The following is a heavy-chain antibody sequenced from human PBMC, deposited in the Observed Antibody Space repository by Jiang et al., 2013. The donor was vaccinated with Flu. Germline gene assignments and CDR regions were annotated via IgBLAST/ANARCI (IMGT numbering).Heavy chain of an antibody. J-gene: IGHJ1*01. V-gene: IGHV4-34*01. CDR2: INHSGST. CDR3: ARGLGASRRRGYPEYFQH. Sequence: GSGLVKPSETLSLTCAVYGGSFSGYYWSWIRQPPGKGLEWIGEINHSGSTNYNPSLKSRVTISVDTSKNQFSLKLSSVTAADTAVYYCARGLGASRRRGYPEYFQHWGQGTLVTVSS. D-gene: IGHD1-26*01. CDR1: GGSFSGYY.